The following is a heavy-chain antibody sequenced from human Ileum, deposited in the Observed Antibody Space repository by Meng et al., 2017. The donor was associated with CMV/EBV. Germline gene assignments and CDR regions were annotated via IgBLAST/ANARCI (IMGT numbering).Heavy chain of an antibody. D-gene: IGHD5-24*01. CDR2: INTDGSTT. V-gene: IGHV3-74*01. Sequence: GGSLRLSCAASGFTFSNYWMHWVRQAQGKGLVWVSRINTDGSTTDYADSVKGRFTISRDDAKHTLYLQMNSLRVEDTAVYYCARDNDGKDYWGQGTLVTVSS. CDR1: GFTFSNYW. CDR3: ARDNDGKDY. J-gene: IGHJ4*02.